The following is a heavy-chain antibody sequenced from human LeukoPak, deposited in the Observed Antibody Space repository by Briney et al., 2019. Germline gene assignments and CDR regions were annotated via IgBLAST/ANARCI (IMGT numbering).Heavy chain of an antibody. V-gene: IGHV5-51*01. CDR3: ASLITTVTTPLNY. CDR2: INPDDSDT. CDR1: GYSPPSYW. D-gene: IGHD4-17*01. J-gene: IGHJ4*02. Sequence: GESLKISCNGSGYSPPSYWIGWVRQMPGKGLEWMGIINPDDSDTRYSPSFQGQVTISADKSISTAYLQWSSLKASDTAMYYCASLITTVTTPLNYWGQGTLVTVSS.